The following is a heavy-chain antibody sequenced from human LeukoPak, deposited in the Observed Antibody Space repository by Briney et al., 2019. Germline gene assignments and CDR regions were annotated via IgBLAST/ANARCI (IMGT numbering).Heavy chain of an antibody. D-gene: IGHD5-18*01. V-gene: IGHV3-48*03. Sequence: PGGSLRLSCAASGFTFSSYEMNWVRQAPGKGLEWVSYISSSGSTIYYADSVKGRFTNSRDNAKNSLYLQMNSLRAEDTAVYYCARAKSVDTAMWFDPWGQGTLVTVSS. CDR1: GFTFSSYE. J-gene: IGHJ5*02. CDR2: ISSSGSTI. CDR3: ARAKSVDTAMWFDP.